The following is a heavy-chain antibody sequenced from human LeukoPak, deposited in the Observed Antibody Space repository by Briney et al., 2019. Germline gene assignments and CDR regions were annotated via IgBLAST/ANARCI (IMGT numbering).Heavy chain of an antibody. V-gene: IGHV3-53*01. Sequence: PGGSLRLSCEVSGFIVSSNYMSWARQAPGKGLEWVAVIHTGSTTYYADSVKGRFTISRDNSKNRLYLQMNSLRAEDTAMYYCARPSFRTERVWGRPYYYGLDVWGQGTTVTVSS. J-gene: IGHJ6*02. CDR3: ARPSFRTERVWGRPYYYGLDV. CDR1: GFIVSSNY. D-gene: IGHD2-21*02. CDR2: IHTGSTT.